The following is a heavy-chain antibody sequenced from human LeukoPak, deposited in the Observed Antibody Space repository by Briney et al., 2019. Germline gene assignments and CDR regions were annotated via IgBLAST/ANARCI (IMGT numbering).Heavy chain of an antibody. J-gene: IGHJ4*02. V-gene: IGHV3-13*01. Sequence: GGSLRLSCAASGFTFSSYDMHWVRQATEKGLEWVSAIGTAGDTYYPGSVKGRFTISRENAKNPLYLQMNSLRAGDTAVYYCARGGDTAIEGLDYWGQGTLVTVSS. CDR3: ARGGDTAIEGLDY. D-gene: IGHD5-18*01. CDR1: GFTFSSYD. CDR2: IGTAGDT.